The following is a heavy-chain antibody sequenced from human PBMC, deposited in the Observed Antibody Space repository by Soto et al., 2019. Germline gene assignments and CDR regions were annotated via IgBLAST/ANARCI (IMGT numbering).Heavy chain of an antibody. V-gene: IGHV3-33*01. J-gene: IGHJ4*02. CDR1: GFIFSSYG. Sequence: GGSLRLSCAASGFIFSSYGMHWVRQAPGKGLEWVAVIRNDGSNKYYADSVKGRFTISRDNSKNTLYLQMNSLRAEDTAVYYCARGVGADEGYFDYWGQGTPVTSPQ. CDR2: IRNDGSNK. CDR3: ARGVGADEGYFDY. D-gene: IGHD1-26*01.